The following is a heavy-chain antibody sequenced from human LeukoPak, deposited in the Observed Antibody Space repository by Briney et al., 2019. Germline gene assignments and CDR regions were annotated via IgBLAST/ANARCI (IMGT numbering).Heavy chain of an antibody. CDR2: ISSSGTTV. D-gene: IGHD2-21*01. J-gene: IGHJ4*02. CDR1: GFKFSTYE. Sequence: PGGSLRLSCAASGFKFSTYEMNWVRQAPGKGLEWVSYISSSGTTVYYADSVKGRFAISRDNAENSLFLQMNSLRAEDTAIYYCARDSLRSGEFDHWGQGTLVTVSA. V-gene: IGHV3-48*03. CDR3: ARDSLRSGEFDH.